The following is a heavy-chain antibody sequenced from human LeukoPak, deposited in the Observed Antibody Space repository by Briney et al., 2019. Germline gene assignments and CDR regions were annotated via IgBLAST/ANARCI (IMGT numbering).Heavy chain of an antibody. CDR3: AKDPLELACTIYFDK. Sequence: PGGSLRHSRAASGFSFGNYAMSWVPPAPGRGLEWVSSVSGSGGTTHSAHSAEGRVTISRDNTPKTLYLHMCSLRAEGTGLYYGAKDPLELACTIYFDKGGQGTLVSVSS. V-gene: IGHV3-23*01. CDR1: GFSFGNYA. J-gene: IGHJ4*02. CDR2: VSGSGGTT. D-gene: IGHD6-19*01.